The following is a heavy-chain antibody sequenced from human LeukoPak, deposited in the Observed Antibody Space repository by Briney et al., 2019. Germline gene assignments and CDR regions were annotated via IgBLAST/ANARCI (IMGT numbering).Heavy chain of an antibody. J-gene: IGHJ4*02. V-gene: IGHV3-20*04. CDR3: ARAGGYDLMYYFDY. CDR2: INWNGGST. D-gene: IGHD5-12*01. CDR1: GFTFDDYG. Sequence: GGSLRLSCAASGFTFDDYGMSWVRQAPGKGLEWVSGINWNGGSTGYADSVKGRFTISRDNAKNSPYLQMNSLRAEDTALYYCARAGGYDLMYYFDYWGQGTLVTVSS.